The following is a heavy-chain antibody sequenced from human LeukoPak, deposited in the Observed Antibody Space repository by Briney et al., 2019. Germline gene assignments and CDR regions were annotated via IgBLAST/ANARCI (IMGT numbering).Heavy chain of an antibody. CDR2: ISDDGNNK. V-gene: IGHV3-30*02. Sequence: GGSLRLSCAASGFTFSSYGMHWVRQAPGKGLEWVAIISDDGNNKGYADSVTGRFTISRDNSKNTLSLQMNSLTAEDTAVYYCAKDRGTIFNVLNYHFDLWGQGVLVTVSS. CDR1: GFTFSSYG. J-gene: IGHJ4*02. CDR3: AKDRGTIFNVLNYHFDL. D-gene: IGHD3-3*01.